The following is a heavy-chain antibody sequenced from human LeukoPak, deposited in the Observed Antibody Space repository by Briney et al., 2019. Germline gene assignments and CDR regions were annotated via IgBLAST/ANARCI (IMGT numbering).Heavy chain of an antibody. CDR1: GFTFSNYA. D-gene: IGHD1-7*01. CDR3: VQGNWSYPLDY. Sequence: GGSLRLSCAASGFTFSNYAMQWVRQAPGKGLEYVSAISSNGDSIFYASSVKGRFTISRDNSKNTLYLQMGSLRPEDMAVYYCVQGNWSYPLDYWGQGTLVTVSS. CDR2: ISSNGDSI. J-gene: IGHJ4*02. V-gene: IGHV3-64*01.